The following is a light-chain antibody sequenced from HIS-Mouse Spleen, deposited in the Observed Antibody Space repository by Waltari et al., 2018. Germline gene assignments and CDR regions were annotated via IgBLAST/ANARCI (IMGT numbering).Light chain of an antibody. J-gene: IGKJ1*01. CDR2: KVS. CDR1: QSLVYSDGKTY. V-gene: IGKV2-30*01. CDR3: MQGTHWPPT. Sequence: VLMTQSPLSLPVTLGHPASISCRSSQSLVYSDGKTYLNWFPQRPGQSPRRLIYKVSNRDSGVPDRFSGSGSGTDFTLKISRVEAEDVGVYYCMQGTHWPPTFGQGTKVEIK.